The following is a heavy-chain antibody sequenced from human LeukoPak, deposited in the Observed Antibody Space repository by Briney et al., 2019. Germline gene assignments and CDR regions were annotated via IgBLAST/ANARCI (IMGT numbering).Heavy chain of an antibody. Sequence: SVKVSCKGSGYNFDRYGVNWVRQAPGQGLEWMGGIIPIFGTANYAQKFQGRVTITADESTSTAYMELSSLRSEDTAVYYCARGRNWFDPWGQGTLVTVSS. CDR3: ARGRNWFDP. CDR1: GYNFDRYG. CDR2: IIPIFGTA. J-gene: IGHJ5*02. V-gene: IGHV1-69*13.